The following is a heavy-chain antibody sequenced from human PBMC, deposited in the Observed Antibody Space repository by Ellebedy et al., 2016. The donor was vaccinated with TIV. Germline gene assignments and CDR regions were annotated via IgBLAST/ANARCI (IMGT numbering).Heavy chain of an antibody. D-gene: IGHD5-18*01. V-gene: IGHV3-20*03. J-gene: IGHJ4*02. Sequence: GGSLRLXXGASGFTFDDYGMTWVRQAPGKGLEWVSGINRNGGSRDYPDSVKGRFTISRDNAKNSLYLQMNSLRVDDTALYYCARRSGYSYGHIDSWGQGTLVTVSS. CDR1: GFTFDDYG. CDR3: ARRSGYSYGHIDS. CDR2: INRNGGSR.